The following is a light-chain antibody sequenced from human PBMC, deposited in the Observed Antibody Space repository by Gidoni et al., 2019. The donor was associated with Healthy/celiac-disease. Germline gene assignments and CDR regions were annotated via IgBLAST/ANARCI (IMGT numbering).Light chain of an antibody. J-gene: IGKJ1*01. CDR3: QQYNNWPPWT. CDR2: GAS. V-gene: IGKV3-15*01. CDR1: QSVSSN. Sequence: EIVMTQSPATLSVSPGESAPLPCRASQSVSSNLAWYQQKPGQAPSLRLYGASTRATGIPARFSGSGSGKEFTLTISSLQSEDFAVYYCQQYNNWPPWTFXQXTKVEIK.